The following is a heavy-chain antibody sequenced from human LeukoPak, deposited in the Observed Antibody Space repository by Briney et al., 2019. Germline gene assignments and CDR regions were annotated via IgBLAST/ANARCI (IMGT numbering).Heavy chain of an antibody. CDR1: GFSFSSYG. CDR3: ARGLNWGYFDY. J-gene: IGHJ4*02. Sequence: GGSLRLSCAASGFSFSSYGMHWVRQAPGKGLEWVSTIYSAGSTYYADSVKGRFTISRDNSKNTLYLQMNTLRAEDTAVYYCARGLNWGYFDYWGQGTLVTVSS. CDR2: IYSAGST. D-gene: IGHD7-27*01. V-gene: IGHV3-NL1*01.